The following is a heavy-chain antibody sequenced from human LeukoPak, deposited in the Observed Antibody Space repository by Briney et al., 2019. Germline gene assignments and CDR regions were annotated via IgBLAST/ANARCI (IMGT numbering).Heavy chain of an antibody. CDR3: ARVTYYYDSSGSMDY. CDR1: GGSFSGYY. Sequence: PSETLSLTCAVYGGSFSGYYWSWIRQPPGKGLEWIGEINHSGSTNYNPSLKSRVTMSVDTSKNQFSLKLSSVTAADTAVYYCARVTYYYDSSGSMDYWGQGTLVTVSS. CDR2: INHSGST. J-gene: IGHJ4*02. V-gene: IGHV4-34*01. D-gene: IGHD3-22*01.